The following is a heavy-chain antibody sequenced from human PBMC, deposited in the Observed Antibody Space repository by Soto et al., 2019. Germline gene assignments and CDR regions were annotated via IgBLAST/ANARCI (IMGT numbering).Heavy chain of an antibody. CDR3: ARSRQQLPSDY. V-gene: IGHV3-48*03. CDR1: GFTFSSYE. CDR2: ISSGSTI. D-gene: IGHD6-13*01. Sequence: GGSLRLSCAASGFTFSSYEMNWVRQAPGKGLEWVSCISSGSTIYYADSVKGRFTISRDNAKNSLYLQMNSLRAEDTAVYYCARSRQQLPSDYWGQGTLVTVSS. J-gene: IGHJ4*02.